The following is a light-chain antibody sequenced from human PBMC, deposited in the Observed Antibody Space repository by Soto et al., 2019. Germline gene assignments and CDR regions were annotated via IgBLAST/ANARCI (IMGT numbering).Light chain of an antibody. CDR2: GAS. J-gene: IGKJ2*01. V-gene: IGKV3D-20*01. Sequence: EIVLTQSPATLSLSPGERATLSCGASQRVTINYLAWYQHKPGLAPRLLIYGASTRATGIPDRFTGSGSGTDFTLTISRLEPEDFAVYYCQSYGSSPYIFGQGTKLEIK. CDR1: QRVTINY. CDR3: QSYGSSPYI.